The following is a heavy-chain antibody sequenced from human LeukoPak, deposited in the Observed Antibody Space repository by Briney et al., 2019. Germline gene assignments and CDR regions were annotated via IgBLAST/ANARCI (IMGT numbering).Heavy chain of an antibody. CDR1: GGSISDYY. Sequence: SETLSLTCTVSGGSISDYYWSWVRQPAGKGLEWIGRIHISGTTYYNPSLKSRFTMSIDTSKNQFSLKLSSVTAADTAVYYCATYSITGAWAGYFLHWGQGTLVTVSS. CDR3: ATYSITGAWAGYFLH. J-gene: IGHJ1*01. D-gene: IGHD2/OR15-2a*01. V-gene: IGHV4-4*07. CDR2: IHISGTT.